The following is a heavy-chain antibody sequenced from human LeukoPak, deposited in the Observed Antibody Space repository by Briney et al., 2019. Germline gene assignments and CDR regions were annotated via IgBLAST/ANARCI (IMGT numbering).Heavy chain of an antibody. CDR1: GFTFNKFV. CDR3: AKGRGGSCYSGIDY. D-gene: IGHD2-15*01. CDR2: ISYEGSNI. J-gene: IGHJ4*02. Sequence: PGRSLRVSCAASGFTFNKFVMHWVRQAPGKGLEWVAVISYEGSNIYYADSVKGRFTISRDNSKNTLYLQMNSLRADDTALYYCAKGRGGSCYSGIDYWGQGTLVTVSS. V-gene: IGHV3-30-3*01.